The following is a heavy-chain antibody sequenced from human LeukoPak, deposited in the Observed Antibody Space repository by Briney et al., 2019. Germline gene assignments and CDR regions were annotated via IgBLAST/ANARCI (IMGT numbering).Heavy chain of an antibody. CDR3: ARRINGDYVGPAPFDY. V-gene: IGHV4-39*07. D-gene: IGHD4-17*01. Sequence: SETLSLTCTVSGGSISSSSYYWGWIRQPPGKGPEWIGSIYYSGSTYYNPSLKSRVTISVDTSKNQFSLKLSSVTAADTAVYYCARRINGDYVGPAPFDYWGQGTLVTVSS. CDR2: IYYSGST. CDR1: GGSISSSSYY. J-gene: IGHJ4*02.